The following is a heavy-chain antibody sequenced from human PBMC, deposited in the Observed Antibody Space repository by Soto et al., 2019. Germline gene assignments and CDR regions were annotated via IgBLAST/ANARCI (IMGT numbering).Heavy chain of an antibody. V-gene: IGHV5-10-1*01. CDR2: IDPSDSQT. D-gene: IGHD3-22*01. CDR3: ARQIYDSDTGPTPQSTFYS. CDR1: GYSFAGYW. J-gene: IGHJ5*01. Sequence: GEAMKISCKGSGYSFAGYWITWVRQKPGKGPEWMGRIDPSDSQTYYSPSFRGHVTISVTKSITTVFLQWSSLRASDTAMYYCARQIYDSDTGPTPQSTFYSWG.